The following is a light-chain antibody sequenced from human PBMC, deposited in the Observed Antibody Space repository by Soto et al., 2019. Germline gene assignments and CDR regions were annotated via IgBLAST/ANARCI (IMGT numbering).Light chain of an antibody. J-gene: IGLJ1*01. CDR1: SSNIGEGYD. CDR3: HSYDSSLTV. CDR2: ANN. V-gene: IGLV1-40*01. Sequence: QSVLTQPPSVSGAPGQRVTISCSGSSSNIGEGYDVHWYQQLPGKAPKLLIYANNNRPSGVPDRFSGSKSVTSASLAIAGLQAEDEADYYCHSYDSSLTVFGTGTNLTVL.